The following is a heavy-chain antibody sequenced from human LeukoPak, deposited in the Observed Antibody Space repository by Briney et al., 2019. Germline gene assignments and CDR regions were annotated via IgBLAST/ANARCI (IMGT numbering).Heavy chain of an antibody. D-gene: IGHD4-17*01. CDR3: ATVVMTTVVNTHPLWAFDI. Sequence: ASVKVSCKVSGYTLTELSMHGVRKAPGKGLEWRGGLDPKDGETIYAQKFQGRVTMTEDTSTDTAYMELSSLRSEDTAVYYCATVVMTTVVNTHPLWAFDIWGQGTMVTVSS. V-gene: IGHV1-24*01. CDR1: GYTLTELS. CDR2: LDPKDGET. J-gene: IGHJ3*02.